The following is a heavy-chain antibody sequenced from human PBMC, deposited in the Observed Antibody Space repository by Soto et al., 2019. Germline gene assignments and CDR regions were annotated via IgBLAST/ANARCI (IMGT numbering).Heavy chain of an antibody. Sequence: QVQLVESGGGVVQPGRSLRLSCAASGFTFSDYGMHWVRQGPGKGLEWVAVIRYDGSEKYYADSVKGRFSISRDDSKNTLFLEMDGLRAEDTALYYCAREGSWGCSGGTCYPQYWGQGTLVAVSS. D-gene: IGHD2-15*01. J-gene: IGHJ4*02. CDR3: AREGSWGCSGGTCYPQY. CDR1: GFTFSDYG. V-gene: IGHV3-33*01. CDR2: IRYDGSEK.